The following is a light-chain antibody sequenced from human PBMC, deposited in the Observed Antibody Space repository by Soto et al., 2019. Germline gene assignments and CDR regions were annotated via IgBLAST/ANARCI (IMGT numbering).Light chain of an antibody. V-gene: IGKV3-20*01. CDR3: QKYGNFWT. CDR2: GAS. CDR1: QSVSSTY. J-gene: IGKJ1*01. Sequence: EIVLTQSPGTLSLSPGEGAALSCRTSQSVSSTYLAWYRQKPGQAPRLLIYGASSRATGIPDRFSGSGSGTDFSLTIRRLEPDDFAVYYCQKYGNFWTFGQGTKVDIK.